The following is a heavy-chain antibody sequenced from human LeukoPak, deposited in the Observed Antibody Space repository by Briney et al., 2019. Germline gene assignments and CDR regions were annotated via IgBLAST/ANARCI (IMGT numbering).Heavy chain of an antibody. J-gene: IGHJ4*02. D-gene: IGHD3-16*01. V-gene: IGHV4-34*01. CDR3: VSLRRGELYSLGY. CDR2: INHSGST. Sequence: SETLSLTCAVYGGSFSGYYWSWIRQPPGKGLEWIGEINHSGSTNYNPSLKSRVTISVDTSKNQFSLKLSSVTAADTAVYYCVSLRRGELYSLGYWGQGTLVTVSS. CDR1: GGSFSGYY.